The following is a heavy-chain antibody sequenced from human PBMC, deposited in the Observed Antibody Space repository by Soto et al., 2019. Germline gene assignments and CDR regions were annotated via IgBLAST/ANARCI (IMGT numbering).Heavy chain of an antibody. CDR2: TWHDGSVE. CDR1: GFTFSSHG. J-gene: IGHJ4*02. V-gene: IGHV3-33*01. Sequence: QVQLVESGGGVVQPGRSLRLSCAASGFTFSSHGFHWVRQAPGKGLYWVAVTWHDGSVEYYADSVKGRFTISRDNSKNTVYLQMNILRAEDKSIYYGARGGTTLTGWGVQANYFDYWGQGTLVTVSS. D-gene: IGHD3-9*01. CDR3: ARGGTTLTGWGVQANYFDY.